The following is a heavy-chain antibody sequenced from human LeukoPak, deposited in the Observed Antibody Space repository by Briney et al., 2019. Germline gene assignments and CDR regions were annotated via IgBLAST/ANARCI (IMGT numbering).Heavy chain of an antibody. J-gene: IGHJ4*02. CDR2: ISYDGSNK. D-gene: IGHD3-3*01. V-gene: IGHV3-30*03. Sequence: GGSLRLSCAASGFTFSSYGMHWVRQAPGKGLEWVAVISYDGSNKYYADSVKGRFTISRDNAKNSLYLQMNSLRAEDTAIYYCARPLRESGYFYFDYWGQGTLVTVSS. CDR1: GFTFSSYG. CDR3: ARPLRESGYFYFDY.